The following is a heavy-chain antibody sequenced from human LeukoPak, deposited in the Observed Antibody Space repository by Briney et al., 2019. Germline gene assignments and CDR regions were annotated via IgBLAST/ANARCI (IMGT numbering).Heavy chain of an antibody. J-gene: IGHJ4*02. D-gene: IGHD4-17*01. CDR1: GGSISSYY. CDR2: INHSGST. Sequence: PSETLSLTCTVSGGSISSYYWSWIRQPPGKGLEWIGEINHSGSTNYNPSLKSRVTISVDTSKNQFSLKLSSVTAADTAVYYCARGTTVTTTSDFDYWGQGTLVTVSS. V-gene: IGHV4-34*01. CDR3: ARGTTVTTTSDFDY.